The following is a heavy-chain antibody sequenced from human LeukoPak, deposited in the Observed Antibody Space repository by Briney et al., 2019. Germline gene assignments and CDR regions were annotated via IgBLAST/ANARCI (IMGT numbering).Heavy chain of an antibody. CDR1: GYTFTSCD. Sequence: ASVKVSCKASGYTFTSCDINWVRQAAGQGLEWMGWMNPNSGNTGYGQGFQGRITMTRDISIGTAYMELSNLTSEDTAIYYCTRGSSGRRDNWGQGTLVTVSA. J-gene: IGHJ4*02. CDR3: TRGSSGRRDN. V-gene: IGHV1-8*01. CDR2: MNPNSGNT. D-gene: IGHD6-19*01.